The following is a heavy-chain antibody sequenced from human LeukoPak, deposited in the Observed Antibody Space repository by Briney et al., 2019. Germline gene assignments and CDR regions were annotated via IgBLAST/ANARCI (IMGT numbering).Heavy chain of an antibody. V-gene: IGHV3-48*03. CDR3: ANHLLRYFDWLHTESLDY. CDR1: GFTFSSYE. CDR2: ITSSGRII. J-gene: IGHJ4*02. Sequence: GGSLRLSCAASGFTFSSYEMNWVRQAPGKGLEWVAYITSSGRIIYYADSVKGRFTISRDNAKNSLYLQMNSLRAEDTAVYYCANHLLRYFDWLHTESLDYWGQGTLVTVSS. D-gene: IGHD3-9*01.